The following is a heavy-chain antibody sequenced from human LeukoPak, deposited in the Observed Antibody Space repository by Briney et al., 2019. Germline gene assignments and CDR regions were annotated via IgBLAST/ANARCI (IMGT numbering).Heavy chain of an antibody. CDR3: ARHGNYYDSSGYYRAFDY. J-gene: IGHJ4*02. V-gene: IGHV4-59*08. CDR1: GDSISSYY. D-gene: IGHD3-22*01. Sequence: SETLSLTCTVSGDSISSYYCSWIRQTPEKGLEWIGYISYSGDTNYNPSLKSRVSISVDTSKNQFSLKLRSVTAADTAVYYCARHGNYYDSSGYYRAFDYWGQGTLVIVSS. CDR2: ISYSGDT.